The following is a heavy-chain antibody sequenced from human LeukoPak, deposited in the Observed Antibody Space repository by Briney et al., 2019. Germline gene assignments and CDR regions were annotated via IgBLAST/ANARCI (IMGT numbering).Heavy chain of an antibody. CDR3: ARGGLSSSTSWYPTFFDY. J-gene: IGHJ4*02. CDR2: IYTSGST. V-gene: IGHV4-61*02. D-gene: IGHD2-2*01. CDR1: GGSISSGSYY. Sequence: SSETLSLTCTVSGGSISSGSYYWSWIRQPAGKGLEWIGRIYTSGSTNYNPSLKSRVTISVDTSKNQFSLKLSSVTAADTAVYYCARGGLSSSTSWYPTFFDYWGQGTLVTVSS.